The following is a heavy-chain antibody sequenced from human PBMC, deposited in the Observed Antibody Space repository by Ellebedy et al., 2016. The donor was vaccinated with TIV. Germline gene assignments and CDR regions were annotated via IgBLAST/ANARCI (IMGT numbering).Heavy chain of an antibody. CDR3: ARENYYDSSGYYLDY. J-gene: IGHJ4*02. CDR1: GGTFSSYA. D-gene: IGHD3-22*01. CDR2: IIPIFGTA. Sequence: ASVKVSCKASGGTFSSYAISWVRQAPGQGLEWMGGIIPIFGTANYAQKFQGRVTITADESTSTAYMELSSLRSEDTAVYYCARENYYDSSGYYLDYWGQGTLVTVSS. V-gene: IGHV1-69*13.